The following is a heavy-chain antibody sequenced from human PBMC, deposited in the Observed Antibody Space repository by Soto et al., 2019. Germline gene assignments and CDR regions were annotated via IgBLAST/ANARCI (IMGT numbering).Heavy chain of an antibody. CDR2: IYDSGAT. CDR3: ARVSSSSRTWFDT. J-gene: IGHJ5*02. D-gene: IGHD6-6*01. Sequence: SETLSLTCAVSGVSGSSDNWWSWVRQPPGKGLEWIGEIYDSGATNYSPSLKSRVTISVDWSKNQFSLKVTSVTAADTAVYYCARVSSSSRTWFDTWGQGTLVTVSS. CDR1: GVSGSSDNW. V-gene: IGHV4-4*02.